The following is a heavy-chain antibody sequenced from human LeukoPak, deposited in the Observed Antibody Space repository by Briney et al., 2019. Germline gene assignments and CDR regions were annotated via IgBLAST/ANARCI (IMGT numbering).Heavy chain of an antibody. V-gene: IGHV4-30-4*01. J-gene: IGHJ5*02. CDR3: ARRRQFGSFDP. CDR2: IYYSGST. D-gene: IGHD3-16*01. Sequence: MPSETLSLTCTVSGVSISSGDYYWSWIRQPPGKGLEWIGYIYYSGSTYYNPSLKSRVTISVDTSKNQFSLKLSSVTAADTAVYYCARRRQFGSFDPWGQGTLVTVSS. CDR1: GVSISSGDYY.